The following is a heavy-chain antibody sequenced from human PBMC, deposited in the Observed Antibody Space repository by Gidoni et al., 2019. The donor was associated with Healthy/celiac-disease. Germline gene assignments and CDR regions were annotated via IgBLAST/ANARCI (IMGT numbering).Heavy chain of an antibody. J-gene: IGHJ6*02. Sequence: EVQLVESGGGLVQPGGSLRLSCAASGFTVSRNYMSWVRQAPGKGLEWVSVIYSGGSTYYADSVKGRFTISRDNSKNTLYLQMNSLRAEDTAVYYCARGEQQLAYGNDPYYYYGMDVWGQGTTVTVSS. V-gene: IGHV3-66*01. D-gene: IGHD6-13*01. CDR2: IYSGGST. CDR3: ARGEQQLAYGNDPYYYYGMDV. CDR1: GFTVSRNY.